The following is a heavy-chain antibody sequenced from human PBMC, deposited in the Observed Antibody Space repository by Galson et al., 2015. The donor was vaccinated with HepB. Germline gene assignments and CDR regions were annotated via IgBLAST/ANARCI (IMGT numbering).Heavy chain of an antibody. V-gene: IGHV1-2*02. Sequence: SVKVSCKASGYTFTGYYMHWVRQAPGQGLEWMGWINPNSGVTNYAQKFQGRVTMTRDTSMSTAYMELSRLRSDDTAVYYCARRPSRVVVAGRPGNNGMDVWGQGTTVTVS. CDR3: ARRPSRVVVAGRPGNNGMDV. CDR1: GYTFTGYY. CDR2: INPNSGVT. J-gene: IGHJ6*02. D-gene: IGHD6-19*01.